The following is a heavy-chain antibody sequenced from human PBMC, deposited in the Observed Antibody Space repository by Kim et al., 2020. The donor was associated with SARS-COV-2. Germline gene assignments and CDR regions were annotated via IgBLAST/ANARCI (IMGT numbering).Heavy chain of an antibody. CDR2: IVPIFGTT. Sequence: SVKVSCKASGGTLSSYAIRWVRQAPGKGLEWMGGIVPIFGTTDYAQKFQGRLTITADKSTSTAYMELSSLISEDTAIYFCARTDYDPLGAYDFWGQGTLVTVPS. D-gene: IGHD4-17*01. CDR1: GGTLSSYA. V-gene: IGHV1-69*06. J-gene: IGHJ4*02. CDR3: ARTDYDPLGAYDF.